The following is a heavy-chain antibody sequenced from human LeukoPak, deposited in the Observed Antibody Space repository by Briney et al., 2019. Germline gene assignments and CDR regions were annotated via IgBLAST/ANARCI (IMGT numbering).Heavy chain of an antibody. D-gene: IGHD4/OR15-4a*01. CDR1: GFTFSSYG. J-gene: IGHJ4*02. Sequence: GGSLRLSCAASGFTFSSYGMHWVRQAPGKGLEWVAVISYDGSNKYYADSVKGRFTISRDNSKNTLYLQMDSLRAEDTAVYYCAKFGGATMAWGQGTLVTVSS. CDR3: AKFGGATMA. CDR2: ISYDGSNK. V-gene: IGHV3-30*18.